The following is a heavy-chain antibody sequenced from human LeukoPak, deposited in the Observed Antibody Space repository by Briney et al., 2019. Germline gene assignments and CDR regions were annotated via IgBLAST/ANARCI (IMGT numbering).Heavy chain of an antibody. CDR1: GFTFSSYS. J-gene: IGHJ4*02. D-gene: IGHD3-22*01. CDR3: ARVVGYYYDSSGRNDYFDY. V-gene: IGHV3-21*04. Sequence: GGSLRLSCAASGFTFSSYSMNWVRQAPGKGLEWVSSITSSGRYIYYADSVKGRFTISRDNAKNSLYLQMNSLRAEDTALYYCARVVGYYYDSSGRNDYFDYWGQGTLVTVSS. CDR2: ITSSGRYI.